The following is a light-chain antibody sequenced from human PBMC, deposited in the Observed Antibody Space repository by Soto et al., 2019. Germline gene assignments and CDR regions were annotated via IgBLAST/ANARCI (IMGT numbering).Light chain of an antibody. CDR2: GAS. Sequence: EIVLTQSPGTLSLSPGERATLSCRASQSVSSSYLAWYQQKPGQAPRLLIYGASSRATGIPDRFSGSGSGTDFTLTISRLEPEDFAVYYCQQYGSPPLIFDGGTKVEIK. V-gene: IGKV3-20*01. CDR1: QSVSSSY. J-gene: IGKJ4*01. CDR3: QQYGSPPLI.